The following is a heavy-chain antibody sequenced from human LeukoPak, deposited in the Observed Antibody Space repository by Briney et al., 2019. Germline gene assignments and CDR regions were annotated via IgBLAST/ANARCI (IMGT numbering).Heavy chain of an antibody. CDR2: VNADGSDT. D-gene: IGHD6-19*01. J-gene: IGHJ1*01. Sequence: GGSLRLSCAASGFTFSSDWMGWVRQAPGKGLEWVANVNADGSDTYHVDSVKGRFTISRSNAKKSLFLQMNSLRVEDTALYYCVRWGVTAGMQDWGQGTLITVS. V-gene: IGHV3-7*01. CDR1: GFTFSSDW. CDR3: VRWGVTAGMQD.